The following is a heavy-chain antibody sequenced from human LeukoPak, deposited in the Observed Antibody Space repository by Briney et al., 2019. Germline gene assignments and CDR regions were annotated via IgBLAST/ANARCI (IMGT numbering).Heavy chain of an antibody. Sequence: GGSLILSCAAPGFTFSSYGMHWVRQAPGKGLEWVAVIWSDGSSKHYADSVKGRFTISRDNSKNTLYLQMSSLRAEDTALYYCARGQPPSYYDMDVWGQGTTVTVSS. V-gene: IGHV3-33*01. D-gene: IGHD6-13*01. CDR1: GFTFSSYG. J-gene: IGHJ6*02. CDR3: ARGQPPSYYDMDV. CDR2: IWSDGSSK.